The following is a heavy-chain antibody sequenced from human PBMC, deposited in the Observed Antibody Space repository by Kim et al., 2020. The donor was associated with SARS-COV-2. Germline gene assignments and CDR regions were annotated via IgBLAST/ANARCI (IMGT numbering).Heavy chain of an antibody. V-gene: IGHV3-21*01. CDR3: ARVQAAKEGYYNHYGMGV. CDR1: GFTFSKNS. CDR2: ISSSSSYI. J-gene: IGHJ6*02. Sequence: GGSLRLSCAASGFTFSKNSMNWVRQAPGKGLEWVSSISSSSSYIYYADSVKGRFTISRDSAKNSLYLQMNSLRAEDTAVYYCARVQAAKEGYYNHYGMGVWGQGTTVTGSS. D-gene: IGHD2-2*01.